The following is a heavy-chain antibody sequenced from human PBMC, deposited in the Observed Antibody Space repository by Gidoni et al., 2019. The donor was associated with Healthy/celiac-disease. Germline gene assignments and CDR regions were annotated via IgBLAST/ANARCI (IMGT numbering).Heavy chain of an antibody. V-gene: IGHV4-34*01. CDR2: INHSGST. D-gene: IGHD3-3*01. Sequence: QVQLQQWRAGLLQPSETLSLTCAVYCGSFSAYYWSWIRQPPGKGLEWIGEINHSGSTNYNPSLKSRVTISVDTSKNQFSLKLSSVTAADTAVYYCASSRTVLRYPDDFWSGSGWFDPWGQGTLVTVSS. CDR3: ASSRTVLRYPDDFWSGSGWFDP. CDR1: CGSFSAYY. J-gene: IGHJ5*02.